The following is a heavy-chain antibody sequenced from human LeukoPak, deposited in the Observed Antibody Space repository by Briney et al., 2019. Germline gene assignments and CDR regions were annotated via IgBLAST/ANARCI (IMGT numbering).Heavy chain of an antibody. CDR1: GGTFSSYA. Sequence: ASVKVSCKAPGGTFSSYAISWVRQAPGQGLEWMGGIIPIFGAPNYAQKFQGRVTITADESTSTAYMELSSLRSDDTAVYYCARGIAAAGTRFDPWGQGTLVTVSS. CDR2: IIPIFGAP. J-gene: IGHJ5*02. CDR3: ARGIAAAGTRFDP. D-gene: IGHD6-13*01. V-gene: IGHV1-69*13.